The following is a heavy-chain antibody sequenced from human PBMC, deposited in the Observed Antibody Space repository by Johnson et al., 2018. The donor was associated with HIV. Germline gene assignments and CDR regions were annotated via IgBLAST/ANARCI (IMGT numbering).Heavy chain of an antibody. CDR2: IKRKTDGGRT. J-gene: IGHJ3*02. CDR1: GLTFTNAW. CDR3: ARDRPIAPFDI. V-gene: IGHV3-15*01. Sequence: VQLVESGGGLVKPGGSLRLSCAASGLTFTNAWMNWVRQAPGKGLEWAGRIKRKTDGGRTDYAAPVKGRFTISRDNSKNTLYLQMNSLRAEDTAVYYCARDRPIAPFDIGGQGTMVTVSS. D-gene: IGHD3-22*01.